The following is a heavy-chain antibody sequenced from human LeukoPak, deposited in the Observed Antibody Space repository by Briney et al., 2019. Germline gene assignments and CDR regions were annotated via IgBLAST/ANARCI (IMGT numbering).Heavy chain of an antibody. CDR3: ARHDGPMARTEAYFQY. CDR1: GGSISGSTYY. Sequence: SETLSLTCSISGGSISGSTYYWGWIRQPPGKGLEWIGSVYYGGSTSYNPSLKSRVTISVDTSKNRISLKLSSVTAADTAVYYCARHDGPMARTEAYFQYWGQGTLVTVSS. V-gene: IGHV4-39*01. D-gene: IGHD6-19*01. CDR2: VYYGGST. J-gene: IGHJ1*01.